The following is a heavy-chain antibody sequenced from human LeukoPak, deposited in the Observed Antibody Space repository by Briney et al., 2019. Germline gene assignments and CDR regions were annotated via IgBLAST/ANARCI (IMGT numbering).Heavy chain of an antibody. V-gene: IGHV4-38-2*02. D-gene: IGHD4-17*01. J-gene: IGHJ4*02. CDR2: IYHSGST. CDR3: ARVGVEYGDYLGTFDY. CDR1: GYSISSGYY. Sequence: PSETLSLTCTVSGYSISSGYYWGWIRQPPGKGLEWIGSIYHSGSTYYNPSLKSRVTISVDTSKNQFSLKLSSVTAADTAVYYCARVGVEYGDYLGTFDYWGQGTLVTVSS.